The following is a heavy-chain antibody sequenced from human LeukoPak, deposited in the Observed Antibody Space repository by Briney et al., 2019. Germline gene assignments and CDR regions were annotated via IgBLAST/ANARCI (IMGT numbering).Heavy chain of an antibody. J-gene: IGHJ4*02. V-gene: IGHV4-59*08. D-gene: IGHD6-19*01. Sequence: SETLSLTCTVSGGSISSYYWSWSRQPPGKGLEGIGYIYYSGSTNYNPSLKSRVTISVDTSKNQFSLKLSSVTAADTAVYYCARSLWQWLAHFDYWGQGTLVTVSS. CDR1: GGSISSYY. CDR3: ARSLWQWLAHFDY. CDR2: IYYSGST.